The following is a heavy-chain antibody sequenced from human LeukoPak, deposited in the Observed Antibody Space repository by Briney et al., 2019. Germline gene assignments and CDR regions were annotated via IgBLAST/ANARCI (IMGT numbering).Heavy chain of an antibody. CDR2: IYTSGST. CDR3: ARVDSLWSGYSFDY. CDR1: GGSISSYY. D-gene: IGHD3-3*01. J-gene: IGHJ4*02. Sequence: PSETLSLTCTVSGGSISSYYWSWIRQPVGKGLEWIGRIYTSGSTNYNPSLKSRVTMSVDTSKNQFSLKLSSVTAADTAVYYCARVDSLWSGYSFDYWGQGTLVTVSS. V-gene: IGHV4-4*07.